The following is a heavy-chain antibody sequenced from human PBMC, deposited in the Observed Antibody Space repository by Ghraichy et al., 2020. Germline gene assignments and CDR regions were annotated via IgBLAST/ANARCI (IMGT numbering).Heavy chain of an antibody. Sequence: SETLSLTCTVSGGSISSYYWSWIRQPPGKGLEWIGYIYYSGSTNYSPSLKSRVTISVDTSKNQFSLKLSSVTAADTAVYYCARHSVVTMVRGVIKPTYYYYYYGMDVWGQGTTVTVSS. CDR3: ARHSVVTMVRGVIKPTYYYYYYGMDV. V-gene: IGHV4-59*08. D-gene: IGHD3-10*01. J-gene: IGHJ6*02. CDR2: IYYSGST. CDR1: GGSISSYY.